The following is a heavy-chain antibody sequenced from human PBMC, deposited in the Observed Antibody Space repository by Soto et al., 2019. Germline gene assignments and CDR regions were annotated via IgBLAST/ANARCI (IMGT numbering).Heavy chain of an antibody. J-gene: IGHJ6*02. CDR2: ISAYNGNT. CDR1: GYTFTSYG. CDR3: ARDRSTVTTEGLGMDV. Sequence: ASVKVSCKASGYTFTSYGISWVRQAPGQGLEWTGWISAYNGNTNYAQKLQGRVTMTTDTSTSTAYMELRSLRSDDTAVYYCARDRSTVTTEGLGMDVWGQGTTVTVSS. D-gene: IGHD4-17*01. V-gene: IGHV1-18*01.